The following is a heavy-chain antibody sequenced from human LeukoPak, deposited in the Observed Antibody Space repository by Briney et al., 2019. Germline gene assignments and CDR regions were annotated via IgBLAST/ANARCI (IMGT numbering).Heavy chain of an antibody. V-gene: IGHV4-34*01. CDR2: INHSGST. CDR1: GASFSGYY. Sequence: KPSETLSLTCAVYGASFSGYYWSWLRQPPGKGLEWLGEINHSGSTNYNPSLKTRVTISVDTSNNQFSLKLSSVTAADTAVYYCARVGGRILYYYGSGSHRPNFDYWGQGTLVTVSS. D-gene: IGHD3-10*01. J-gene: IGHJ4*02. CDR3: ARVGGRILYYYGSGSHRPNFDY.